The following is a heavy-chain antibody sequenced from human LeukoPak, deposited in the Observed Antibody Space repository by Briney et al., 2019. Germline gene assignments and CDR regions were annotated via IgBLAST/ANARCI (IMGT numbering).Heavy chain of an antibody. D-gene: IGHD3-10*01. Sequence: PGGSLRLSCVGSGFIFSNYGMHWVRQAPGKGLEWVAVISHDGSIEYYADSVKGRFTISRDNSKNTLYLQMNSLRAEDTALYYCAKDYYGSGGQGTLVTVSS. J-gene: IGHJ4*02. V-gene: IGHV3-30*18. CDR2: ISHDGSIE. CDR1: GFIFSNYG. CDR3: AKDYYGS.